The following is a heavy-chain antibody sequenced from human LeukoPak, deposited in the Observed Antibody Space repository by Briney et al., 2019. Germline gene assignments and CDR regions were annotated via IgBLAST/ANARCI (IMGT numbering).Heavy chain of an antibody. D-gene: IGHD6-19*01. CDR2: IKHDGSEK. V-gene: IGHV3-7*01. CDR1: GFTLDNHW. Sequence: GGSLRLSCAASGFTLDNHWMSWVRQAPGKGLEWVANIKHDGSEKYYVDSVKGRFTISRDNGKKLLYLQMKGLRGEDTGVYYCARDVSLGQWPMGHFDYWGQGTLVIVSS. J-gene: IGHJ4*02. CDR3: ARDVSLGQWPMGHFDY.